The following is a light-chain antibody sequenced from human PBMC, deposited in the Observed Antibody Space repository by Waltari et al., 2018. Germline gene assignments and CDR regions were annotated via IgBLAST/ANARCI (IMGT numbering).Light chain of an antibody. Sequence: DIQMTQSPSSLSASAGDRVTITCRASQTINNYVNWYQQKPGKAPTLLIYTASTLQRGVPARISGSGGGTLFTLTISSLQPEDFATYFCHQTFSLPNSFGQGTKVDI. J-gene: IGKJ2*03. CDR1: QTINNY. CDR2: TAS. V-gene: IGKV1-39*01. CDR3: HQTFSLPNS.